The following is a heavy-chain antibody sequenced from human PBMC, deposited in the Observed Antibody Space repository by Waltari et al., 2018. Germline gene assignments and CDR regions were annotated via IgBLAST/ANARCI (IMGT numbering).Heavy chain of an antibody. CDR2: TIPVIGTA. D-gene: IGHD3-22*01. CDR1: GGTFNNYA. V-gene: IGHV1-69*12. Sequence: QVQLVQSGAEVKKPGSSVKVSCKASGGTFNNYAINWVRQAPGQGLEWMGGTIPVIGTATYTPNVQDRVTVTADDSTGTAYMELRSLRSEDTAMYYCARGGRSGYLYHFDFWGQGTLVTVSS. CDR3: ARGGRSGYLYHFDF. J-gene: IGHJ4*02.